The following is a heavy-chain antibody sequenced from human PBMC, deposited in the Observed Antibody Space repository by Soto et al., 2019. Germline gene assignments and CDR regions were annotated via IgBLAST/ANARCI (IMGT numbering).Heavy chain of an antibody. CDR3: ARGSYASSSCQRH. D-gene: IGHD6-13*01. J-gene: IGHJ4*02. Sequence: SVEVSFKASWGTLSMYSMILFLHSPGQGLELMGGIIPIFGKANYAQKFHGIVTINADESTSTAYMELSSLRSEDTAVYYCARGSYASSSCQRHWGKGNMVNVSS. CDR1: WGTLSMYS. V-gene: IGHV1-69*13. CDR2: IIPIFGKA.